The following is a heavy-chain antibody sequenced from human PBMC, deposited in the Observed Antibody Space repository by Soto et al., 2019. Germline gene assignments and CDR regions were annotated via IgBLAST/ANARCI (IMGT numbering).Heavy chain of an antibody. V-gene: IGHV4-59*08. CDR1: GGSISSDY. J-gene: IGHJ4*02. Sequence: QVQLQESGPGLVKPSETLSLTCTVSGGSISSDYWSWIRQPPGKGLEWIGFIYYSGSINYNPSFESRVAISVDTAKNQFSLNLTSVTAADTAVYYCTRHCDWGSLGYWGQGTLVTVSS. CDR2: IYYSGSI. CDR3: TRHCDWGSLGY. D-gene: IGHD2-21*01.